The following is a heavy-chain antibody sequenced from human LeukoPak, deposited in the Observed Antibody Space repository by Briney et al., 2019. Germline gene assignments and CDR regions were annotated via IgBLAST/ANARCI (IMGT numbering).Heavy chain of an antibody. J-gene: IGHJ4*02. V-gene: IGHV3-23*01. CDR2: ISGSGGST. D-gene: IGHD3-22*01. Sequence: GGSLRLSCAASGFTFSSYAMSWVRQAPGKGLEGVSAISGSGGSTYYADSVKGRFTISRDNSKNTLYLQMNSLRAEDTAVYYCAKVRSVSSGYYYPYWGQGTLVTVSS. CDR3: AKVRSVSSGYYYPY. CDR1: GFTFSSYA.